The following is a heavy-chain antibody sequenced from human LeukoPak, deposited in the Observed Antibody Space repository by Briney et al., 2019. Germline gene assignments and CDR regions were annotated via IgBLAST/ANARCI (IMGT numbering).Heavy chain of an antibody. CDR3: ARDTTVVTPDGLDI. V-gene: IGHV1-18*01. Sequence: ASVKVSCKASGYTFTTYGISWVRQAPGQGLEWMGWISAHNGNTNYAQKLLDRVTMTTDTSTNTAYMELRSLRSDDTAVYYCARDTTVVTPDGLDIWGQGTMVPVSS. D-gene: IGHD4-23*01. CDR2: ISAHNGNT. CDR1: GYTFTTYG. J-gene: IGHJ3*02.